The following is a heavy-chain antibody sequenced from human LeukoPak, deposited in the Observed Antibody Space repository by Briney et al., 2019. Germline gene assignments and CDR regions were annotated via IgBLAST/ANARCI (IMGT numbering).Heavy chain of an antibody. CDR3: AGGGYDSSGYFT. J-gene: IGHJ4*02. CDR1: GYTFTSYD. D-gene: IGHD3-22*01. CDR2: MNPNSGNT. V-gene: IGHV1-8*03. Sequence: ASVKVSSRASGYTFTSYDINWVRQATGQGLEWMGWMNPNSGNTGYAQKFQGRVTITRNTSISTAYMELSSLRSEDTAVYYCAGGGYDSSGYFTWGQGTMVTVSS.